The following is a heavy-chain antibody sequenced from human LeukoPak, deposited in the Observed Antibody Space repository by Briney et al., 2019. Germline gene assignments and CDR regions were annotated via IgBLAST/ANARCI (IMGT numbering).Heavy chain of an antibody. V-gene: IGHV5-51*01. CDR1: GYSFNSYW. D-gene: IGHD6-13*01. J-gene: IGHJ3*02. CDR3: ARNPSAASYTGYSDAFDI. Sequence: GESLKISCKCSGYSFNSYWIGWVRQIPGKGLEWMGIIYPGDSDTIYSPSFQCQVTISADKSIRTASLQWSSLKASHTAMYYCARNPSAASYTGYSDAFDIWGQGTMVTVSS. CDR2: IYPGDSDT.